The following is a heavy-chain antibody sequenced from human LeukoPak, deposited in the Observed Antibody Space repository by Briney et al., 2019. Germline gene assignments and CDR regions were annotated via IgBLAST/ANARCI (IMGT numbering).Heavy chain of an antibody. D-gene: IGHD2-21*02. CDR2: MNPNSGNT. J-gene: IGHJ5*02. V-gene: IGHV1-8*02. CDR3: ARDHCGGDCKFDP. Sequence: ASVKVSCKASGYTFTSFDINWVRQAPGQGLEWMGWMNPNSGNTGYAQKFQGRVTLTRDTSTSTVYMELSSLRSEDTAVYYCARDHCGGDCKFDPWGQGTLVTVSS. CDR1: GYTFTSFD.